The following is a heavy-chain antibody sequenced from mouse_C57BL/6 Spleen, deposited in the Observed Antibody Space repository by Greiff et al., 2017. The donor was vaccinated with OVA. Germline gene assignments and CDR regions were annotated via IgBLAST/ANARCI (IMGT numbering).Heavy chain of an antibody. D-gene: IGHD2-1*01. V-gene: IGHV1-59*01. Sequence: QVQLQPPGAELVRPGTSVKLSCKASGYTFPSYWMHWVKQRPGQCLEWLGVIDPSDSYTNYNQKFKCKSTLTIATSSSTAYMQLSSLTSEDSAVYYCAPYGNYDAMDYWGQGTSVTVSS. J-gene: IGHJ4*01. CDR3: APYGNYDAMDY. CDR2: IDPSDSYT. CDR1: GYTFPSYW.